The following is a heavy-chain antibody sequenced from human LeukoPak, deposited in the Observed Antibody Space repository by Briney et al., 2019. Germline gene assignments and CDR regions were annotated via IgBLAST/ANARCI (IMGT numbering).Heavy chain of an antibody. CDR1: GFTFSSYA. CDR2: ISGSGAST. D-gene: IGHD6-19*01. CDR3: AKKAKGIAVAGPDAFDI. V-gene: IGHV3-23*01. J-gene: IGHJ3*02. Sequence: GGSLRLSCAASGFTFSSYAMSWVRQAPGKGLEWVSAISGSGASTYYADSVKGRFTISRDNSKNPLYLQMNSLRAEDTAVYYCAKKAKGIAVAGPDAFDIWGQGTMVTVSS.